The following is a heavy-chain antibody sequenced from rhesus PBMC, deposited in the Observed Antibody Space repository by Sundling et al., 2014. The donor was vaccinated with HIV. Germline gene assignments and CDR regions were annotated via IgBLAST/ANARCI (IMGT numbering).Heavy chain of an antibody. CDR3: ARDRWTGYFPGVWDY. CDR2: IGASSGTT. CDR1: GATFSGYY. V-gene: IGHV4-165*01. Sequence: QVQLQESGPGLVKSSETLSLTCAVSGATFSGYYWNWIRQVPGKGLEWIGYIGASSGTTYYNPSLKSRVTISTDTSTNRFSLQLTSLTAADTAVYYCARDRWTGYFPGVWDYWGQGVLVSVSS. D-gene: IGHD3-3*01. J-gene: IGHJ4*01.